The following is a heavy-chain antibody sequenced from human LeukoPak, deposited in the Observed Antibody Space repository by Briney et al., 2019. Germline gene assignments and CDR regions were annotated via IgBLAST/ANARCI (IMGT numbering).Heavy chain of an antibody. CDR3: ARGMDIVATGPQGWFDP. CDR2: IDYSGST. Sequence: SETLSLTCSVSAGSISSYYWSWIRQPPGQGLEWIGHIDYSGSTNYNPSLKSRVTISVDTSKNQFSLKLSSVTAADTAVYYCARGMDIVATGPQGWFDPWGQGTLVTVSS. J-gene: IGHJ5*02. CDR1: AGSISSYY. D-gene: IGHD5-12*01. V-gene: IGHV4-59*12.